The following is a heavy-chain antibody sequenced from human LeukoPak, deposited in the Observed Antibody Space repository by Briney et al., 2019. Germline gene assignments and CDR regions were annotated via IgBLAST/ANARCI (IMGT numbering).Heavy chain of an antibody. Sequence: GGSLRLSCAASGFTLSSYAMTWVRQAPGRGLEWVSSVDGGGGGTYYADSVKGRFTISRDNSKDTLYLQMNGLRAEDTAVYFCAKRSAGSAAWYSLHYDFWGQGTLVTVSS. J-gene: IGHJ4*02. CDR2: VDGGGGGT. D-gene: IGHD6-13*01. V-gene: IGHV3-23*01. CDR1: GFTLSSYA. CDR3: AKRSAGSAAWYSLHYDF.